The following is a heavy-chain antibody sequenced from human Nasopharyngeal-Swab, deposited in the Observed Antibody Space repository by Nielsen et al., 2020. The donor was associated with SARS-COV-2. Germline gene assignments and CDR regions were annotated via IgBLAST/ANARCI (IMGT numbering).Heavy chain of an antibody. CDR1: GFTFNSYS. J-gene: IGHJ6*03. CDR3: ARIAGRGSIYYYYMDV. V-gene: IGHV3-21*01. CDR2: ISGSGSYV. Sequence: GESLKISCAGSGFTFNSYSMIWVRQVPGEGLEWVSSISGSGSYVYYADSVKGRFPISKDSAKNSLHLQMNSLRADDTAVYFCARIAGRGSIYYYYMDVWGTGTTVTVSS. D-gene: IGHD1-26*01.